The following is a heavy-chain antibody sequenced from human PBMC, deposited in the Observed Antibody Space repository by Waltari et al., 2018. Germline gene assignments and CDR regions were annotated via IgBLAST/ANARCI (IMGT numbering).Heavy chain of an antibody. Sequence: EVQLLQSGAEVKKPGATVKISCKSSGYTFNDYYIHWGKQTPGKGLEWMGRVGPKDGETIYAEKFQDRVTISADTSTDTVYMIMNGLRFDDTALYFCSRSGSDDWFDPWGRGTPVTVVS. D-gene: IGHD2-15*01. CDR2: VGPKDGET. CDR1: GYTFNDYY. CDR3: SRSGSDDWFDP. J-gene: IGHJ5*02. V-gene: IGHV1-69-2*01.